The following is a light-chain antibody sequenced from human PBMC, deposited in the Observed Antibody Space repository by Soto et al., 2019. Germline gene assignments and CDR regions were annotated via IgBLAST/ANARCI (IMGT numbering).Light chain of an antibody. CDR3: QTGGTGIL. V-gene: IGLV4-69*01. J-gene: IGLJ2*01. Sequence: QSVLTQSHSASASLGASVKLTCTLSSGHSRYAIAWHQHQPEKGLRYLMTLNSDGSHSKWDGSPDRFSGSSSRAERYLDIASLHSEDEAGYYGQTGGTGILFGGGTKLTVL. CDR2: LNSDGSH. CDR1: SGHSRYA.